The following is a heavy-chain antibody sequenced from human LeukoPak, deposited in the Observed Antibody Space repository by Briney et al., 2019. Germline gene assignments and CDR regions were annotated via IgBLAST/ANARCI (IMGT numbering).Heavy chain of an antibody. D-gene: IGHD6-19*01. Sequence: GGSLRLSCAASGFTFSSHWMNWGRQVPGKGPEWGANINQDVSVKYYVESVKSRFTISRDNPKKSLYLQMNSLRAEDTAVYYCARGMTVAANWFDPWGQGTLVTVSS. V-gene: IGHV3-7*04. CDR1: GFTFSSHW. CDR3: ARGMTVAANWFDP. J-gene: IGHJ5*02. CDR2: INQDVSVK.